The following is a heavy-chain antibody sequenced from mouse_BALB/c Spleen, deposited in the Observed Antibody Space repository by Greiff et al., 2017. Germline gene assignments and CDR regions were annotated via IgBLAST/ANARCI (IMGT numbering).Heavy chain of an antibody. V-gene: IGHV1-85*01. J-gene: IGHJ3*01. Sequence: QVQLQQSGAELVKPGASVKLSCKASGYTFTSYDINWVRQRPEQGLEWIGWIFPGDGSTKYNEKFKGKATLTTDKSSSTAYMQLSRLTSEDSAVYCCASSIHYYGYGFAYWGQGTLVTVSA. CDR1: GYTFTSYD. CDR2: IFPGDGST. D-gene: IGHD1-2*01. CDR3: ASSIHYYGYGFAY.